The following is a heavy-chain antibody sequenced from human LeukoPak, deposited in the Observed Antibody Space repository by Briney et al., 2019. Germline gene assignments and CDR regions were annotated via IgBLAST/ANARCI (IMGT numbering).Heavy chain of an antibody. CDR3: AKGTGINHSHWFDP. D-gene: IGHD2-8*02. J-gene: IGHJ5*02. Sequence: GGPVRLLCAAYVFNSSIYAMMWVRQASGRALESISGISGSGGSTYYNASVKGRFTISRDKSKNNLYLQMNSLRAEDTALYYCAKGTGINHSHWFDPWGQGTLVTVSS. CDR2: ISGSGGST. CDR1: VFNSSIYA. V-gene: IGHV3-23*01.